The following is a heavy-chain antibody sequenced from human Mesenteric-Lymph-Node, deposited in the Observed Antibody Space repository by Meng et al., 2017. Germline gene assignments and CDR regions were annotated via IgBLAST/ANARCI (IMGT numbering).Heavy chain of an antibody. Sequence: GPLRGSGPGLGEPSQTLSLTSTVSGGSMSSGNYYWSWIRQPPGKGLEWIGYIHHSGSAYYNPSLKSRVSTSVDTSKNQFSLNLNSMTAADTAVYYCASFDHIPRRNYFDYWGQGTLVTVSS. CDR3: ASFDHIPRRNYFDY. V-gene: IGHV4-30-4*01. CDR1: GGSMSSGNYY. CDR2: IHHSGSA. J-gene: IGHJ4*02. D-gene: IGHD2-21*01.